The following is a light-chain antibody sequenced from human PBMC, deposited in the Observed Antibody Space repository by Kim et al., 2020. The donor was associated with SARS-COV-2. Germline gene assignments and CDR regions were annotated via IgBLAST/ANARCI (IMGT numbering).Light chain of an antibody. J-gene: IGKJ1*01. V-gene: IGKV1-39*01. CDR1: QDISRY. CDR3: QQTSSAPRT. Sequence: DIQMTQSPSSLSASVGDRVTITCRASQDISRYLNWYQQKPGKAPKLLIYTASSLQSGVPSRFTGSGSETDFTLTIISLQPEDFATYYCQQTSSAPRTFGQGTKVDIK. CDR2: TAS.